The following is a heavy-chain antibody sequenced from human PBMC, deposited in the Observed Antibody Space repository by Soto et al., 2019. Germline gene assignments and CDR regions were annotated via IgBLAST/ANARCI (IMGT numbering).Heavy chain of an antibody. CDR2: ISAYNGNT. Sequence: ASVKVSCQASGYTFTSYGISWVRQAPGQGLEWMGWISAYNGNTNYAQKLQGRVTMTTDTSTSTAYMELRSLRSDDTAVYYCARDERYFDNYYYGMDVWGQGTTVTVSS. J-gene: IGHJ6*02. D-gene: IGHD3-9*01. CDR3: ARDERYFDNYYYGMDV. CDR1: GYTFTSYG. V-gene: IGHV1-18*01.